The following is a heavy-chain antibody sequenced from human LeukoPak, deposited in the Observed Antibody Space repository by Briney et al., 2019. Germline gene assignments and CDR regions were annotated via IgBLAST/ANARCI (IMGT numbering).Heavy chain of an antibody. CDR1: GFTFSSYW. CDR2: IKQDGSEK. CDR3: AKDRNGDFYYYYMDV. D-gene: IGHD4-17*01. J-gene: IGHJ6*03. Sequence: GGSLRLSCAASGFTFSSYWMSWVRQAPGKGLEWVANIKQDGSEKYYVDSMKGRFTISRDNAKNSLYLQMNSLRAEDMALYYCAKDRNGDFYYYYMDVWGKGTTVTVSS. V-gene: IGHV3-7*03.